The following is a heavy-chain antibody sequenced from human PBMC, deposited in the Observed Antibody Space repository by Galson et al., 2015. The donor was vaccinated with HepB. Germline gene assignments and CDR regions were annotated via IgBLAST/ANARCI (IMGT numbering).Heavy chain of an antibody. CDR1: GYTFSSYG. CDR3: ARDQNFYDSSSSGWFDP. J-gene: IGHJ5*02. D-gene: IGHD3-22*01. V-gene: IGHV1-18*04. Sequence: SVKVSCKASGYTFSSYGISWVRQAPGQGLEWMGWISAYNGNTNYAQKLQGRVTMTTDTSTRTAYMELRSLRSDDTAVYFCARDQNFYDSSSSGWFDPWGQGTLVTASS. CDR2: ISAYNGNT.